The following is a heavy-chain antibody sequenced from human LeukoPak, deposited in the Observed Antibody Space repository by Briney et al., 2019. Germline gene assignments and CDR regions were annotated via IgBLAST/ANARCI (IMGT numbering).Heavy chain of an antibody. CDR2: ISGGTT. J-gene: IGHJ4*02. V-gene: IGHV3-49*03. CDR1: GFTCGDYL. CDR3: SRGSGWLSVY. D-gene: IGHD6-19*01. Sequence: LSGRSLRRSCTASGFTCGDYLMSWLRQAPGKGREWIGFISGGTTEYAASVKGRFTISRDDSTSIAYLQMNSLTTEDTAVYYCSRGSGWLSVYWGQGTLVTVSS.